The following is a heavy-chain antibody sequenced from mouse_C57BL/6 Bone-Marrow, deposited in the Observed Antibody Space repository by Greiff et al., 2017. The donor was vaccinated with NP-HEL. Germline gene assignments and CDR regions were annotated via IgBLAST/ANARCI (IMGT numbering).Heavy chain of an antibody. J-gene: IGHJ1*03. CDR2: ISYDGSN. CDR3: GREGYVGYSYGYLDV. D-gene: IGHD2-3*01. CDR1: GYSITSGYY. Sequence: EVHLVESGPGLVKPSQSLSLTCSVTGYSITSGYYWNWIRQFPGNKLEWMGYISYDGSNNYNPSLKNRISITRDTSKNQFFLKLNSVTTEDTATYYGGREGYVGYSYGYLDVGGTGPTVTVPS. V-gene: IGHV3-6*01.